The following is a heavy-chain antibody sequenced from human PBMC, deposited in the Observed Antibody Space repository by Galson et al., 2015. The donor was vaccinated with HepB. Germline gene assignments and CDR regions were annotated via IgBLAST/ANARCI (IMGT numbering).Heavy chain of an antibody. D-gene: IGHD5-12*01. J-gene: IGHJ3*02. CDR3: AKDIRSGYGGDAFDI. Sequence: SLRLSCAASGFTFSSHAMTWVRQAPGKGLEWVSAISGSGGNTYYADSVKGRFTISRDNSKNTLFLQMNSLRAEDTAVYYCAKDIRSGYGGDAFDIWGQGTMVTVSA. CDR2: ISGSGGNT. CDR1: GFTFSSHA. V-gene: IGHV3-23*01.